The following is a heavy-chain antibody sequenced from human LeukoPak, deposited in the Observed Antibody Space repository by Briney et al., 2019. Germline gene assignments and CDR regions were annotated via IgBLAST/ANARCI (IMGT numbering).Heavy chain of an antibody. CDR1: GGSISSHY. Sequence: PSETLSLTCTVSGGSISSHYWSWIRQPPGKGLEWIGYIYYSESTNYNPSLKSRVTISVDTSKNQFSLKLSSVTAADTAVYYCARYIRSGDYYMDVWGKGTTVTVSS. CDR2: IYYSEST. J-gene: IGHJ6*03. CDR3: ARYIRSGDYYMDV. D-gene: IGHD3-3*01. V-gene: IGHV4-59*11.